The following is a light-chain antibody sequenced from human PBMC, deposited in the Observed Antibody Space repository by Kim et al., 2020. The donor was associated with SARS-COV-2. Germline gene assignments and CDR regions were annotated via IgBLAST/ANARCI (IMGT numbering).Light chain of an antibody. CDR3: CSYAGSYTFV. CDR1: SSDVGGYNY. V-gene: IGLV2-11*03. J-gene: IGLJ1*01. CDR2: DVS. Sequence: GQSVTLSCTGTSSDVGGYNYVSWYQQHPGKAPKLIIYDVSKRPSEVPDRFSGSRSGNTASMTISGLQADDEADYYCCSYAGSYTFVFGAGTKVTVL.